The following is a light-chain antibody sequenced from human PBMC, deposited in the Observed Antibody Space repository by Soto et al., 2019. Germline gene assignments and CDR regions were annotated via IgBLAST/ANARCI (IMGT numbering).Light chain of an antibody. Sequence: EIVLTQSPATLSVSPGERATLSCRASQSVSNFLAWYQQKPGQVPRLLIFDATYRATGVPARFSGSGSGTDFTLTISSLEPEDFEAYYCQQRSNWPLTFGGGTKVEIK. J-gene: IGKJ4*01. CDR3: QQRSNWPLT. V-gene: IGKV3-11*01. CDR1: QSVSNF. CDR2: DAT.